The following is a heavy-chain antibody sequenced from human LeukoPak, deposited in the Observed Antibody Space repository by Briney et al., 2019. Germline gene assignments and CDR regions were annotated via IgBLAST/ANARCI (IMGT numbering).Heavy chain of an antibody. V-gene: IGHV4-34*01. Sequence: SETLSPTCAVYGGSFSGYYWSWIRQPPGKGLEWIGEINHSGSTNYNPSLKSRVTISVDTSKNQFSLKLSSVTAADTAVYYCARCRVYCSSTSCYYYYMDVWGKGTTVTVSS. J-gene: IGHJ6*03. D-gene: IGHD2-2*01. CDR3: ARCRVYCSSTSCYYYYMDV. CDR1: GGSFSGYY. CDR2: INHSGST.